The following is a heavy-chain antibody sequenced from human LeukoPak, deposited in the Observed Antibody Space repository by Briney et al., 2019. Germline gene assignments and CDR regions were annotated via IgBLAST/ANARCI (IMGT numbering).Heavy chain of an antibody. J-gene: IGHJ4*02. D-gene: IGHD3-22*01. Sequence: PSETLSLTCAVYGGSFSGYYWSWTRQPPGKGLEWIGEINHSGSTNYNPSLKSRVTISVDTSKNQFSLKLSSVTAADTAVYYCAQNGYYFESWGQGTLATVSS. CDR3: AQNGYYFES. CDR1: GGSFSGYY. CDR2: INHSGST. V-gene: IGHV4-34*01.